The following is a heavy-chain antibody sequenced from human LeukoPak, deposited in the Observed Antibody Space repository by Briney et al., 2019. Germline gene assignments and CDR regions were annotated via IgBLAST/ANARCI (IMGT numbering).Heavy chain of an antibody. Sequence: GGSLRLSCAASGFTFSSYSMNWVRQAPGKGLEWVSSISSSSSYIYYADSVKGRFTISRDNAKNSLYLQMNSLRAEDTAVYYCAKGGGLWFGESPFDYWGQGTLVTVSS. D-gene: IGHD3-10*01. CDR2: ISSSSSYI. J-gene: IGHJ4*02. V-gene: IGHV3-21*04. CDR1: GFTFSSYS. CDR3: AKGGGLWFGESPFDY.